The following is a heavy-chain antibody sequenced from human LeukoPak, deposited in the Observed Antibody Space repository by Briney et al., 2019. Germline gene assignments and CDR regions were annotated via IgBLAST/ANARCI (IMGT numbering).Heavy chain of an antibody. CDR3: ARDSSYYDSSLDY. D-gene: IGHD3-22*01. CDR1: GGSISSSNW. Sequence: SETLSLTCAVSGGSISSSNWWSWVRQPPGRGLEWIGEIYHSGSTNYNPSLKSRVTISVDKSKNQFSLKLSSVTAADTAVYYCARDSSYYDSSLDYWGQGTLVTVSS. J-gene: IGHJ4*02. V-gene: IGHV4-4*02. CDR2: IYHSGST.